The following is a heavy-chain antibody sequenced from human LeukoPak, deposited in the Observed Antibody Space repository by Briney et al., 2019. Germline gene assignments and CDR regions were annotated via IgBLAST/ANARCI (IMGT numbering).Heavy chain of an antibody. V-gene: IGHV4-34*01. CDR1: GGSFSGYY. Sequence: PSETLSLTCAVYGGSFSGYYWSWIRQPPGKGLEWIGEINHSGSTNYNPSLKSRVTISVDTSKNQFSLKLSSVTAADTAVYYCARLSGVITMVRGVITYYYYMDVWGKGTTVTISS. D-gene: IGHD3-10*01. CDR3: ARLSGVITMVRGVITYYYYMDV. CDR2: INHSGST. J-gene: IGHJ6*03.